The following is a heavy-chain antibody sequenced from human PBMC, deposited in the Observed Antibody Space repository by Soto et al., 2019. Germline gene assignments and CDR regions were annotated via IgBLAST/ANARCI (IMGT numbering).Heavy chain of an antibody. V-gene: IGHV3-23*01. J-gene: IGHJ4*02. Sequence: EVQLLESGGGLVQPGGSLRLSCAASGFTFSSYAMSWVRQAPGKGLEWVSAISGSGGSTYYADSVKGRFTISRDNAKNTRYLQRNSRRAEDTAVYYGAKEPHDYGDYWGQGTLGTVSS. CDR3: AKEPHDYGDY. CDR2: ISGSGGST. CDR1: GFTFSSYA.